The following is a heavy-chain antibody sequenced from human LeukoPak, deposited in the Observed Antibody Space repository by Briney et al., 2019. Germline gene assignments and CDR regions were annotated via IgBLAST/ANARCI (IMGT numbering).Heavy chain of an antibody. CDR2: IYYSGST. Sequence: SETLSLTCTVSGGSISSYYWSWIRQPPGKGLEWIGYIYYSGSTNYNPSLKSRVTISVDTSKNQFSLKLSSVTAADTAVYYCARQPLGGGPYYFDYWGQGTLVTVSS. CDR3: ARQPLGGGPYYFDY. CDR1: GGSISSYY. D-gene: IGHD3-16*01. J-gene: IGHJ4*02. V-gene: IGHV4-59*01.